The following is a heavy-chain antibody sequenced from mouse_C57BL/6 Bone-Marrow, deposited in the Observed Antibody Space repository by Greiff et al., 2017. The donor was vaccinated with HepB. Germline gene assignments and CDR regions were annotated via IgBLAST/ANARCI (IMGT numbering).Heavy chain of an antibody. CDR3: TSRHYGSSYQDY. V-gene: IGHV5-9-1*02. CDR2: ISSGGDYI. CDR1: GFTFSSYA. Sequence: EVKVVESGEGLVKPGGSLKLSCAASGFTFSSYAMSWVRQTPEKRLEWVAYISSGGDYIYYADTVKGRFTISRDNARNTLYLQMSSLKSEDTAMYYCTSRHYGSSYQDYWGQGTTLTVSS. D-gene: IGHD1-1*01. J-gene: IGHJ2*01.